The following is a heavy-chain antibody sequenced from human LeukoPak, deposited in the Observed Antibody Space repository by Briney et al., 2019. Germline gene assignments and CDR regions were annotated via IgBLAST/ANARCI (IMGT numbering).Heavy chain of an antibody. Sequence: ASVKVSCKASGYTFTSYGISWVRQAPGQRLEWMGWINAGTAITKYSQKFQDRVTISRDTSARTVYMELNSLRFEDTALYYCARPLAVAGFDYWGQGTLVTVSS. CDR2: INAGTAIT. J-gene: IGHJ4*02. V-gene: IGHV1-3*01. D-gene: IGHD6-19*01. CDR3: ARPLAVAGFDY. CDR1: GYTFTSYG.